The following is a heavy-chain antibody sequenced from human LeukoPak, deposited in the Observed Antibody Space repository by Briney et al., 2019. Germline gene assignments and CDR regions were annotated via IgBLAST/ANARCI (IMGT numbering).Heavy chain of an antibody. V-gene: IGHV4-59*01. D-gene: IGHD1-1*01. CDR1: GGSISGYY. Sequence: PSETLSLTCTVSGGSISGYYWSWLRRPPGKGLEWIGYVYYSGITDYHPSLKGRVTISVETSKNQFSLHLSSLTAADTAVYYCARFDANWRRFDDWGQGTLVTV. CDR3: ARFDANWRRFDD. CDR2: VYYSGIT. J-gene: IGHJ4*02.